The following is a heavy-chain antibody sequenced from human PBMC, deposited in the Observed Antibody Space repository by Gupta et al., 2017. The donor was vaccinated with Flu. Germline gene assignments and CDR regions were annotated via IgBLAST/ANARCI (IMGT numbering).Heavy chain of an antibody. D-gene: IGHD6-25*01. V-gene: IGHV3-9*01. CDR1: GLRFDDYG. Sequence: ASGLRFDDYGMYWVRQAPGKGLQWVSGIAGNSGSIGYADSVKGRFTISRENAKNYLYRQMNSLTAEDTALYECVAGENIDIWGQGTMVTVSS. J-gene: IGHJ3*02. CDR3: VAGENIDI. CDR2: IAGNSGSI.